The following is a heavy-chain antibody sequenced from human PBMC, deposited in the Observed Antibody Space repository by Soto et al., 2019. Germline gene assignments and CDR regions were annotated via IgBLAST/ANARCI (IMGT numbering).Heavy chain of an antibody. Sequence: ASVKVSCKASGYTFTSYGISWVRQAPGQGLEWMGWISAYNGNTNYAQKLQGRVTMTTDTSTSTAYMELRILRSDDTAVYYCARDGDYSGYDREAAFDIWGQGTMVTVSS. V-gene: IGHV1-18*01. CDR2: ISAYNGNT. D-gene: IGHD5-12*01. CDR1: GYTFTSYG. CDR3: ARDGDYSGYDREAAFDI. J-gene: IGHJ3*02.